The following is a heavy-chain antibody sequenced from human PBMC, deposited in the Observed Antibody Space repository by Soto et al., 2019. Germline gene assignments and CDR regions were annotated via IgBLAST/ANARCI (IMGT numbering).Heavy chain of an antibody. CDR3: ARDGDSRFGELLWSNYYYYYMDV. V-gene: IGHV1-69*04. Sequence: SVKVSCKASGGTFSSYTISWVRQAPGQGLEWMGRIIPIHGIANYAQKFQGRVTITTDKSTSTAYMELSSLRSEDTAVYYCARDGDSRFGELLWSNYYYYYMDVWGKGTTVTVSS. CDR2: IIPIHGIA. D-gene: IGHD3-10*01. J-gene: IGHJ6*03. CDR1: GGTFSSYT.